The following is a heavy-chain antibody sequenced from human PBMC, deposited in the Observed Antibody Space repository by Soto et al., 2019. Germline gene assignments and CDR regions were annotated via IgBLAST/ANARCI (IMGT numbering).Heavy chain of an antibody. CDR1: GYTLTELS. Sequence: ASVKVSCKVSGYTLTELSMHWVRQGPGKVLEWMGGFDPEDGETIYAQKFQGRVTMTEDTSTDTAYMELSSLRSEDTAVYYCATVRYYYDSSGYKGPYNWFDPWGQGTLVTVSS. CDR2: FDPEDGET. D-gene: IGHD3-22*01. CDR3: ATVRYYYDSSGYKGPYNWFDP. V-gene: IGHV1-24*01. J-gene: IGHJ5*02.